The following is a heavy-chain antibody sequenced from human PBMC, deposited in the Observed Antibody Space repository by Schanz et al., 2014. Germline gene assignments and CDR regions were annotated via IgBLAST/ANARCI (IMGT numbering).Heavy chain of an antibody. J-gene: IGHJ6*02. Sequence: EVQLVESGGGLVRPGGSLRLSCTTSGLIFSTYNLNWVRQAPGKGLEWISYISFSGNTIYYADSVKGRFTISRDNAKNSVFLQMNRLRAEDTAVYYCATEGPRGTRHPINYYYAMDNWGQGTTVTV. CDR2: ISFSGNTI. V-gene: IGHV3-48*01. CDR1: GLIFSTYN. D-gene: IGHD6-6*01. CDR3: ATEGPRGTRHPINYYYAMDN.